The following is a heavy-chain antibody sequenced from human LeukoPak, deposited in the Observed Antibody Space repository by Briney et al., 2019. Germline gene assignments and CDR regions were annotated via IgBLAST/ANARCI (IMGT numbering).Heavy chain of an antibody. D-gene: IGHD5-12*01. Sequence: SETLSLTCAVSGGSISSTNWWSWVRQPPGKGLEWIGEIYHSGSTNYNPSLKTRVTISVDKSKNQFSLKLSSVTAADTAVYYCARSGYARGDWFDPWGQGTLVTVSS. V-gene: IGHV4-4*02. J-gene: IGHJ5*02. CDR1: GGSISSTNW. CDR2: IYHSGST. CDR3: ARSGYARGDWFDP.